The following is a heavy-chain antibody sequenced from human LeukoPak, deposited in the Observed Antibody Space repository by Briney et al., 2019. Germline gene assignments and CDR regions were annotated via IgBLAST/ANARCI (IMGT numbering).Heavy chain of an antibody. CDR2: IYHSGST. J-gene: IGHJ3*02. Sequence: PGGSLRLSCAASGFTFSDYYMSWIRQPPGKGLEWIGSIYHSGSTYYNPSLKSRVTISVDTSKNQFSLKLSSVTAADTAVYYCARRLDAFDIWGQGTMVTVSS. CDR3: ARRLDAFDI. V-gene: IGHV4-38-2*01. CDR1: GFTFSDYY.